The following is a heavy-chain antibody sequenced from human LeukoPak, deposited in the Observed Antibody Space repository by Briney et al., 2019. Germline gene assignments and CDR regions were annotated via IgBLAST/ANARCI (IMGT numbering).Heavy chain of an antibody. CDR3: ARVSSISMVRGVIPSTDY. Sequence: PGGSLRLSCAASGFTVSNNYMSWVRQAPGKGPEWVSVIYSGSSTYYADSVKGRFTISRDNSKNTLYLQMNSLRAEDTAVYYCARVSSISMVRGVIPSTDYWGQGTLVTVSS. CDR2: IYSGSST. D-gene: IGHD3-10*01. J-gene: IGHJ4*02. CDR1: GFTVSNNY. V-gene: IGHV3-53*01.